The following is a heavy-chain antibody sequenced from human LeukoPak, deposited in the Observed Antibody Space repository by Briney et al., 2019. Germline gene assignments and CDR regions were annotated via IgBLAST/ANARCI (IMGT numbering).Heavy chain of an antibody. D-gene: IGHD1-14*01. CDR3: ARRSRSHHRNWFDP. CDR2: INHSGST. Sequence: SETLSLTCAVYGGSFSGYYWSWNRQPPGKGLEWIGEINHSGSTNYNPSLKSRVTISVDTSKNQFSLKLSSVTAADTAVYYCARRSRSHHRNWFDPWGQGTLVTVSS. CDR1: GGSFSGYY. V-gene: IGHV4-34*01. J-gene: IGHJ5*02.